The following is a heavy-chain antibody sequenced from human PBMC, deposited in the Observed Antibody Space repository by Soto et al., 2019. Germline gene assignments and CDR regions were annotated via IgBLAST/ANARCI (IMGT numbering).Heavy chain of an antibody. Sequence: QVQLVQSGAEVKKPGASVRVSCKASEHTFTNYGINWVRLAPGQGLEWMGWINTYSGNTIYAQKFQDRLTITTDTSTNTASMELRSLTSDDTAVFYCAGGQGSLIPYYFDSWGQGTLVTGSS. V-gene: IGHV1-18*04. CDR3: AGGQGSLIPYYFDS. CDR2: INTYSGNT. D-gene: IGHD2-2*01. CDR1: EHTFTNYG. J-gene: IGHJ4*02.